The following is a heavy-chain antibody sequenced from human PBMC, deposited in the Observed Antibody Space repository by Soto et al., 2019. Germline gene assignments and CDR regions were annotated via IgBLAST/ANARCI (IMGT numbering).Heavy chain of an antibody. CDR1: GFSLTTSGVG. V-gene: IGHV2-5*02. CDR3: AHTFGLSNYLIHGLHL. Sequence: QITLKESGPTLVKPTQTLTLTCTFSGFSLTTSGVGVAWIRQPPGKALEWPALIYWDDDRRYRASLESRFSITTATSKNQVVLTTPDMHPVYTPTYYFAHTFGLSNYLIHGLHLCGHGTTVTVSS. CDR2: IYWDDDR. D-gene: IGHD3-10*01. J-gene: IGHJ6*02.